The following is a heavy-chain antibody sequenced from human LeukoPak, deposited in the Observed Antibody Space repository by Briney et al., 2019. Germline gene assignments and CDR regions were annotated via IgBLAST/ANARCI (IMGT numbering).Heavy chain of an antibody. CDR3: ATRGYSYGNDY. D-gene: IGHD5-18*01. Sequence: ASVKVSCKASGYTFTTYGISWVRQAPGQGLEWMGWISAKNGNTDYAQKFRGRVIMTTDTSTSTAFMELRSLRSDDTAIYYCATRGYSYGNDYWGQGTLVTVSS. CDR2: ISAKNGNT. J-gene: IGHJ4*02. CDR1: GYTFTTYG. V-gene: IGHV1-18*01.